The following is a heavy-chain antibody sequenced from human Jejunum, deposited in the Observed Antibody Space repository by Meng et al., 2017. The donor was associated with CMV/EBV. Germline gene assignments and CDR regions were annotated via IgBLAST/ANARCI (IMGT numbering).Heavy chain of an antibody. J-gene: IGHJ4*02. V-gene: IGHV3-15*01. Sequence: EVQLVESGGGLEKPGGSLRRSCAASGFTFSTAWLSWVRQAPGKGLEWVGRIRSKTDGGTVDYAAPVKGRFTISRDDSKTTLYLEMISLNTEDTGVYYCANLGPTPYFDSWGQGTLVTVSS. D-gene: IGHD3-16*01. CDR3: ANLGPTPYFDS. CDR2: IRSKTDGGTV. CDR1: GFTFSTAW.